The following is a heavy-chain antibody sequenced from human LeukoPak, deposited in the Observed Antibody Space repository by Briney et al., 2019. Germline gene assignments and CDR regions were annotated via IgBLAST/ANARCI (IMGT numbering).Heavy chain of an antibody. CDR3: ARYRVITNDYFDY. D-gene: IGHD2-21*01. J-gene: IGHJ4*02. CDR1: GFTFSDYY. Sequence: AGGSLRLSCAASGFTFSDYYMSWIRHAPGKGLEWISYISNSGNTIREADSVKGRFTISRDNAQNSLYLHMKSLRAEDTAVYYCARYRVITNDYFDYWGQGTLVSVSS. CDR2: ISNSGNTI. V-gene: IGHV3-11*01.